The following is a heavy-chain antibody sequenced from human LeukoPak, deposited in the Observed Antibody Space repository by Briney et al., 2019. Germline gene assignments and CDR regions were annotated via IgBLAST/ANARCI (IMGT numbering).Heavy chain of an antibody. CDR2: FDPEDGET. D-gene: IGHD3-22*01. CDR3: ATDQPNYYDSSGYLY. V-gene: IGHV1-24*01. CDR1: GYTLTELS. Sequence: EASVKVSCTVSGYTLTELSMHWVRQAPGKGLEWMGGFDPEDGETIYAQKFQGRVTMTEDTSTDTAYMELSSLRSEDTAVYYCATDQPNYYDSSGYLYWGQGTLVTVSS. J-gene: IGHJ4*02.